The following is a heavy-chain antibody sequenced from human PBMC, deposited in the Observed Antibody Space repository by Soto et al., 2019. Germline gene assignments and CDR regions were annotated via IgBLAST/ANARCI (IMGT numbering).Heavy chain of an antibody. Sequence: QVQLVQSGAEVKKPGSSVRVSCKASGGTLSNYGISWVRQAPGQGLEWMGGIIPVFGTANYAQKFQGRVTITADDSKSTGYMDVTSLRSEDTAVYYCSRGDATKIVVTTYYAMDVWGQGTTVSVSS. V-gene: IGHV1-69*12. CDR1: GGTLSNYG. CDR2: IIPVFGTA. J-gene: IGHJ6*02. D-gene: IGHD4-17*01. CDR3: SRGDATKIVVTTYYAMDV.